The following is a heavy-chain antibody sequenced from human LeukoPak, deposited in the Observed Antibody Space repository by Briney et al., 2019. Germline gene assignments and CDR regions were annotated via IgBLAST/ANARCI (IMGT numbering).Heavy chain of an antibody. Sequence: PVKVSCKASGGTFSSYAISWVRQAPGQGLEWMGGIIPIFGTANYAQKFQGRVTITADESTSTAYMELSSLRSEDTAVYYCARDRAARGVGDQSDYWGQGTLVTVSS. V-gene: IGHV1-69*13. J-gene: IGHJ4*02. CDR3: ARDRAARGVGDQSDY. CDR1: GGTFSSYA. D-gene: IGHD2-21*01. CDR2: IIPIFGTA.